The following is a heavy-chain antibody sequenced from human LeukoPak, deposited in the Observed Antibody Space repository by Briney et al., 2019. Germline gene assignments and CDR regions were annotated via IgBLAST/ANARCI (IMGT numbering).Heavy chain of an antibody. Sequence: SQTLSLTCAISGDSVSSNSAACDSIRQSPSRGLEWLGTTYYRSKWYNDYAVSVKSRITINPDTSKNQFSLQLNSVTPEDTAVYYCARGRGYYFDYRGQGTLVTVSS. V-gene: IGHV6-1*01. J-gene: IGHJ4*02. CDR3: ARGRGYYFDY. CDR1: GDSVSSNSAA. CDR2: TYYRSKWYN. D-gene: IGHD3-3*01.